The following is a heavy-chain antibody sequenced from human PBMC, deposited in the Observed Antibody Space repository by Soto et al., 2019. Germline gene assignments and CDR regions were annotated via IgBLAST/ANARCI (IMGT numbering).Heavy chain of an antibody. D-gene: IGHD4-4*01. V-gene: IGHV4-59*12. J-gene: IGHJ4*02. CDR3: ARGPSTHPYLDY. CDR1: WGKRAAYY. Sequence: SLTQSVPWTVCWGKRAAYYWRWIRQPPGKGLEWIGYIYHSGNNNYNPSLKSRVTISIDKSNNQLSLNLRSVTAADTAVYYCARGPSTHPYLDYWGQGTLVTVSS. CDR2: IYHSGNN.